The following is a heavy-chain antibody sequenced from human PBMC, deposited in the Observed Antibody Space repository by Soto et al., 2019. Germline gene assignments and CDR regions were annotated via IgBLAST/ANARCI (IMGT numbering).Heavy chain of an antibody. D-gene: IGHD6-6*01. CDR3: ARAEYSRPENWFGP. Sequence: GQRLEWMGWINAGNGNTKYSQKVQGRVTITRDTSASTAYMELSSLRSGDTAVYYCARAEYSRPENWFGPPGQPTLV. CDR2: INAGNGNT. V-gene: IGHV1-3*01. J-gene: IGHJ5*02.